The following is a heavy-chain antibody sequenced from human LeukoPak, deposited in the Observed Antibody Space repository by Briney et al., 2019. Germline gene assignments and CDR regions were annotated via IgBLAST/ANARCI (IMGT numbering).Heavy chain of an antibody. Sequence: ASVKVSCKASGGTFSSYAISWVRQAPGQGLEWKGGIIPIFGTANYAQKFQGRVTITADKSTSTAYMELSSLRSEDTAVYYCARAPGIAAAGTGTFDYWGQGTLVTVSS. CDR2: IIPIFGTA. CDR1: GGTFSSYA. CDR3: ARAPGIAAAGTGTFDY. D-gene: IGHD6-13*01. V-gene: IGHV1-69*06. J-gene: IGHJ4*02.